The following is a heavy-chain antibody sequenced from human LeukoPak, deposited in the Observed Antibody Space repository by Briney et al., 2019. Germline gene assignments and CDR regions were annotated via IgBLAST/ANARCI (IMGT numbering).Heavy chain of an antibody. CDR1: GFTFSNYA. CDR3: AKAQPWDY. J-gene: IGHJ4*02. CDR2: ISGGGDNA. D-gene: IGHD1-14*01. V-gene: IGHV3-23*01. Sequence: GGSLRPSCAASGFTFSNYAMSWVRQAPGKGLEWVSGISGGGDNAHYADSVKGRFTISRDNSKNTLYLQMNSLRAEDTAVYYCAKAQPWDYWGQGTLVTVSS.